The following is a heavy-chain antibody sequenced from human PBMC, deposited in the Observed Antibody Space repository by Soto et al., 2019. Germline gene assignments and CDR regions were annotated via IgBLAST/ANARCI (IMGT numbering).Heavy chain of an antibody. CDR3: AGASSRVSSVVAAY. CDR1: GYTFTSYF. J-gene: IGHJ4*02. V-gene: IGHV1-46*01. D-gene: IGHD2-15*01. CDR2: INPSGGST. Sequence: ASVKVSCKASGYTFTSYFIHWVRQAPGQGLEWMGIINPSGGSTTYAQKFQGRITMTRDMPSRTVYMQLSNLRSDDTAVYYCAGASSRVSSVVAAYWGQGTLVTVSS.